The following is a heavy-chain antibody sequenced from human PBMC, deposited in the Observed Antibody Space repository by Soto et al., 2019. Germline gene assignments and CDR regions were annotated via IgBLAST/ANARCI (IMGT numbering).Heavy chain of an antibody. CDR2: IWYDGSNK. J-gene: IGHJ6*02. Sequence: QVQLVESGGGVVQPGRSLRLSCAASGFTFSSYGMHWVRQAPGKGLEWVAVIWYDGSNKYYADSVKGRFTISRDNSKNTLYLQMNSLRAEDTAVYYCARDPKTPLYSGYGLGVYYYYGMDIWGQGTTVTVSS. CDR3: ARDPKTPLYSGYGLGVYYYYGMDI. D-gene: IGHD5-12*01. V-gene: IGHV3-33*01. CDR1: GFTFSSYG.